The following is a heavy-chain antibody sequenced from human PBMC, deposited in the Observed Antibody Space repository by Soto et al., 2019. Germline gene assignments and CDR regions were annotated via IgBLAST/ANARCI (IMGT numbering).Heavy chain of an antibody. V-gene: IGHV3-9*01. Sequence: GGSLRLACAASGFTFEDLAMNWVRQAPGKGPEWVSRISWNGGRIDYADSVKGRFTISRDNAKNALYLQMNSLRPEDTALYYCAKIGSNCLYYFDSWGQGTLVTVSS. CDR3: AKIGSNCLYYFDS. J-gene: IGHJ4*02. CDR2: ISWNGGRI. CDR1: GFTFEDLA. D-gene: IGHD4-4*01.